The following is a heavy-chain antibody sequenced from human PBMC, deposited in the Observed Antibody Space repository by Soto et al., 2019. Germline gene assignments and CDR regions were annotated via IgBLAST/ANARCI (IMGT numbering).Heavy chain of an antibody. CDR2: IWYDGSNI. D-gene: IGHD5-12*01. CDR1: GFTFSTYG. Sequence: QVQLVESGGGVVQPGRSLRLSCAASGFTFSTYGMNCVRRAPGKGLEWVAVIWYDGSNIYYGESVKGRFTVSRDNSKNTLFLQMDSLRAEDTAVYYCGRGFNLVEDWGQVTLVTVSS. CDR3: GRGFNLVED. J-gene: IGHJ4*02. V-gene: IGHV3-33*01.